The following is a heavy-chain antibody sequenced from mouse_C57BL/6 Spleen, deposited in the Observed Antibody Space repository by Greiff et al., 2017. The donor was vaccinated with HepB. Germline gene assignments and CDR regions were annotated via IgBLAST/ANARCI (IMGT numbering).Heavy chain of an antibody. D-gene: IGHD4-1*01. J-gene: IGHJ4*01. CDR2: INPGSGGT. CDR3: ARLGRAMDY. V-gene: IGHV1-54*01. Sequence: VHLVESGAELVRPGTSVKVSCKASGYAFTNYLIEWVKQRPGQGLEWIGVINPGSGGTNYNEKFKGKATLTADKSSSTAYMPLSSLTSEDSAVYFCARLGRAMDYWGQGTSVTVSS. CDR1: GYAFTNYL.